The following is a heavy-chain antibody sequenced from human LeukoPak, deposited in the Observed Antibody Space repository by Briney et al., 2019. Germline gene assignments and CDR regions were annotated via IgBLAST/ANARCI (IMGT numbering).Heavy chain of an antibody. CDR3: ARGGGSIRHSCYYYVDV. Sequence: PGGSLRLSCAASGFSFNDYGMSWVRQAPGEGPEWVSGITWNGGSTDYAASVKGRFTISRDNAKNSLYLRMNSLRDEDTALYYCARGGGSIRHSCYYYVDVWGKGTSVTVSS. V-gene: IGHV3-20*04. D-gene: IGHD2-15*01. CDR1: GFSFNDYG. J-gene: IGHJ6*03. CDR2: ITWNGGST.